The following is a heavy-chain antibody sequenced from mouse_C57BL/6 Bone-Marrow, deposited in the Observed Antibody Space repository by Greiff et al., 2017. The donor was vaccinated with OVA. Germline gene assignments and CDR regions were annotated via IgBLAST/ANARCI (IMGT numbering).Heavy chain of an antibody. CDR3: APSNWDWYFDV. D-gene: IGHD4-1*01. CDR2: IWWDDDK. CDR1: GFSLSTFGMG. J-gene: IGHJ1*03. Sequence: QVTLKVSGPGILQPSQSLSLSCSFSGFSLSTFGMGVGWLRQPSGEGLEWLAHIWWDDDKYYNPALKSRRTISNDTSKNQVFLKIANVDTADTATYYCAPSNWDWYFDVWGTGTTVTVSS. V-gene: IGHV8-8*01.